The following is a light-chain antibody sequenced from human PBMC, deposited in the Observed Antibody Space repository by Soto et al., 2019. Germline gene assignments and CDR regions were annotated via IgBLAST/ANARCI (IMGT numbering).Light chain of an antibody. CDR2: GAS. V-gene: IGKV3-20*01. CDR3: QQYKAYSYT. J-gene: IGKJ2*01. Sequence: EIVLTQSPGTLSLSPGERATLSCRASQSISSSYLAWYQQKPGQAPRLLIYGASSRATGIPDRFSGSGSGTDFTLTIGRLEPEDFATYYCQQYKAYSYTFGQGTKLEMK. CDR1: QSISSSY.